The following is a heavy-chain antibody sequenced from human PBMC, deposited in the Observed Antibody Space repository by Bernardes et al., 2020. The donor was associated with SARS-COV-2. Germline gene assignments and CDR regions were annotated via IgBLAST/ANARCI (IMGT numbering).Heavy chain of an antibody. V-gene: IGHV3-30*19. CDR3: AREGEDSTSSYFDY. Sequence: GGSRRLACAASGFTFRNFAMHWVRQAPGKGLEWVAIISYEERTEYNAESVKGRFTISRDNSKNTVFLQMTSLRPEDTAIYYCAREGEDSTSSYFDYWGQGTLVTVSS. CDR2: ISYEERTE. CDR1: GFTFRNFA. D-gene: IGHD6-6*01. J-gene: IGHJ4*02.